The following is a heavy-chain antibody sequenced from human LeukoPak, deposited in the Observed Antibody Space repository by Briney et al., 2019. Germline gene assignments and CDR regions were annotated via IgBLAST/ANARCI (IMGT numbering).Heavy chain of an antibody. Sequence: ASVKVSCKASGYTFTSYGISWVRQAPGQGLEWMGWISAYNGNTNYAQKLQGRVTMTTDTSTSTAYMELRSLRSDDTAVYYCAREIVVVPAAMGIYYYYYMDVWGKGTTVTVSS. CDR1: GYTFTSYG. J-gene: IGHJ6*03. CDR3: AREIVVVPAAMGIYYYYYMDV. V-gene: IGHV1-18*01. CDR2: ISAYNGNT. D-gene: IGHD2-2*01.